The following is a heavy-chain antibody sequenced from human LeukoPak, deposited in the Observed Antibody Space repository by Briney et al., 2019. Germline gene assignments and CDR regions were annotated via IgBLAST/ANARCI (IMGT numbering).Heavy chain of an antibody. CDR1: GYTFTSYA. J-gene: IGHJ4*02. CDR2: INAGNGNT. D-gene: IGHD2-15*01. V-gene: IGHV1-3*01. Sequence: ASVKVSCKASGYTFTSYAMHWVRQAPGQRLEWMGWINAGNGNTKYSQKFQGRVTITRDTSASTAYMELSSLRSEDTAVYYCARDRNGFCKGGGCYFSYYFDYWGQGTLVTVSS. CDR3: ARDRNGFCKGGGCYFSYYFDY.